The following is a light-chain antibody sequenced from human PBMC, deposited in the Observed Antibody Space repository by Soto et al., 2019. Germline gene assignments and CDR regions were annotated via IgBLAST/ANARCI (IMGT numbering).Light chain of an antibody. CDR2: QAS. CDR1: QSIRRF. CDR3: QQYNYYRWT. Sequence: DIQMTQSPSSLSASVGDRVTITCRASQSIRRFLAWYQQKPGKAPKLLIYQASNLESGVPSRFSGSGSGTEFTLTISSLQPDDLAVYYCQQYNYYRWTFGQGTKADIK. J-gene: IGKJ1*01. V-gene: IGKV1-5*03.